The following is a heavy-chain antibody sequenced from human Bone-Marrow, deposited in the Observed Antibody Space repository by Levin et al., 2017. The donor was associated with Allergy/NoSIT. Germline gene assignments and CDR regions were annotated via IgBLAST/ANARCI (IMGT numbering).Heavy chain of an antibody. Sequence: GGSLRLSCAASGFIFSDYAMSWVRQAPGQGLRWVSSLTSNSGNTYYATSVKGRFTISRDNSRNTLYLQMSSLGAEDPAVYYCAKYISRQGSPYAFDLWGQGPLVTVSS. CDR2: LTSNSGNT. D-gene: IGHD3-9*01. J-gene: IGHJ3*01. V-gene: IGHV3-23*01. CDR3: AKYISRQGSPYAFDL. CDR1: GFIFSDYA.